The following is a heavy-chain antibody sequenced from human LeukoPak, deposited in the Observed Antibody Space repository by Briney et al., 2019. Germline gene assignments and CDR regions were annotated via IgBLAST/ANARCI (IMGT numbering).Heavy chain of an antibody. Sequence: SQTLSLTCAVSGGSISSGGYSWSWIRQPPGKGLEWIGYIYHSGSTYYNPSLKSRVTISVDRSKNQFSLKLSSVTAADTAVYYCARVHNYDFWSGYVYYFDYWGQGTLVTVSS. CDR1: GGSISSGGYS. V-gene: IGHV4-30-2*01. CDR3: ARVHNYDFWSGYVYYFDY. D-gene: IGHD3-3*01. J-gene: IGHJ4*02. CDR2: IYHSGST.